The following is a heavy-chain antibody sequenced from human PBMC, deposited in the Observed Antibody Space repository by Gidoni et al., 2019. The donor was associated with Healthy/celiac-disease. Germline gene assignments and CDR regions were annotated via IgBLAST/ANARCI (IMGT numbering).Heavy chain of an antibody. J-gene: IGHJ3*02. D-gene: IGHD4-17*01. CDR2: SNPSGGST. CDR3: ARATDYGDYFYAFDI. CDR1: GCTLPSYY. V-gene: IGHV1-46*01. Sequence: QVQLVQSGAEVKTAGACVKVSCKTSGCTLPSYYMPWVRQAPGQGLEWMGISNPSGGSTSYAQKFQGRVTMTRDTSTSTVYMELSSLRSEDTAVYYCARATDYGDYFYAFDIWGQGTMVTVSS.